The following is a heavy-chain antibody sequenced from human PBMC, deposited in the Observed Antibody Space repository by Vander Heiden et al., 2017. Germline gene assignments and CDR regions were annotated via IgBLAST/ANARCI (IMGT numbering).Heavy chain of an antibody. CDR1: GFTFGQYY. V-gene: IGHV3-74*01. CDR2: INSDGSIT. J-gene: IGHJ6*02. CDR3: ARGNYGMDV. Sequence: EVQLVESGGGSVQRGGSRRLSCVGSGFTFGQYYIHWMRQAPGKGLVWVSNINSDGSITNYADSARGRFTISRDNARSTVYLQMNDLRAEDTAVYYCARGNYGMDVWGQGSTVTVSS.